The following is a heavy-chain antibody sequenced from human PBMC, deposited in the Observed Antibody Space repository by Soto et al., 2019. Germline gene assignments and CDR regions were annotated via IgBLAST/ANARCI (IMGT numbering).Heavy chain of an antibody. D-gene: IGHD6-19*01. Sequence: VQLVESGGGVVQPGRSLRLSCAASGFTFSDYAMHWVRQAPGKGLEWVAVVSHDGRNTHYADSVKGRFTISRDSSKNTVWREMTSLRAEDTAVYYCAKGGRQWLVTSDFNYWGQGARVTVSS. CDR3: AKGGRQWLVTSDFNY. CDR2: VSHDGRNT. J-gene: IGHJ4*02. CDR1: GFTFSDYA. V-gene: IGHV3-30*18.